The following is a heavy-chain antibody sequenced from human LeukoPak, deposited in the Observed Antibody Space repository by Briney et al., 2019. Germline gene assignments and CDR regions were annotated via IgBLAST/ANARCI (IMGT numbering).Heavy chain of an antibody. J-gene: IGHJ3*02. D-gene: IGHD2-15*01. Sequence: GGSLRLSCAASGFTFDDYAMHWVRQAPGKGLEWVSGISWNSGSIGYADSVKGRFTISRDNAKNSLYLQMNSLRAEDTALYYCAKDISALGYCSGGSCIYAFDIWGQGTMVTVSS. CDR2: ISWNSGSI. CDR3: AKDISALGYCSGGSCIYAFDI. V-gene: IGHV3-9*01. CDR1: GFTFDDYA.